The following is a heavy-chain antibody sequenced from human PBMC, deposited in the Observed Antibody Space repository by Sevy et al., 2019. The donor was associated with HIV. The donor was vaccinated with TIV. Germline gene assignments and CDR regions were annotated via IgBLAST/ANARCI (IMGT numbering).Heavy chain of an antibody. Sequence: GGSLRLSCAASGFKFDNYDFSWVRQAPGKGLAWVSGFSGTDGSGTDGTTYYTDSVKGRYIISRDKPKNTLYLELNSLRVDETAVYYCAKAARYSSVWYSTGEPFDYWGQGTLVTVSS. J-gene: IGHJ4*02. CDR2: FSGTDGSGTDGTT. CDR3: AKAARYSSVWYSTGEPFDY. D-gene: IGHD6-13*01. V-gene: IGHV3-23*01. CDR1: GFKFDNYD.